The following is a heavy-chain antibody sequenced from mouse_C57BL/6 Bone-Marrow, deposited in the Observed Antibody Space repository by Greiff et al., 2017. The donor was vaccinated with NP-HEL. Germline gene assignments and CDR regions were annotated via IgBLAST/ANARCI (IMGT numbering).Heavy chain of an antibody. Sequence: VQLQQSGPELVKPGASVKISCKASGYTFTDYYMNWVKQSHGKSLEWIGDINPNNGGTSYIQKFKGKATLTVDKSSSTAYMELRSLTSEDSAVYYCARSDDWAMDYWGQGTSVTVSS. CDR1: GYTFTDYY. V-gene: IGHV1-26*01. D-gene: IGHD2-12*01. CDR3: ARSDDWAMDY. CDR2: INPNNGGT. J-gene: IGHJ4*01.